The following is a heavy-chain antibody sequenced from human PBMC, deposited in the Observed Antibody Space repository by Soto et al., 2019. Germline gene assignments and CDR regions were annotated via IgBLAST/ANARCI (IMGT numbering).Heavy chain of an antibody. CDR1: GGSITTGGYY. D-gene: IGHD2-15*01. J-gene: IGHJ4*02. V-gene: IGHV4-31*03. Sequence: SETLSLTCTASGGSITTGGYYWSWIRQLPGKGLEWIGHRYYSESTYYNPSLKSRVSISLDTSKNQFSLRLSFVTAADTAMYYCARTKCSGGSCYSWSLDYWGQGTPVTVSS. CDR3: ARTKCSGGSCYSWSLDY. CDR2: RYYSEST.